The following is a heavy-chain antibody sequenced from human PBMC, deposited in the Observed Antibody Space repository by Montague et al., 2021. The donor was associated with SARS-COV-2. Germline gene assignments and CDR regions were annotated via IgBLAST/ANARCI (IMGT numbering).Heavy chain of an antibody. Sequence: SETLSLTCAVSGGSFSDDYWSWIRQSPGKGLEWIGEVYHSGSTTYNPSVRSRVLISIDTSRSQISLNSRSVTAADTAVYYCARGGIRIGMNRGVRSRPFDSWGQGTLVTVSS. CDR3: ARGGIRIGMNRGVRSRPFDS. D-gene: IGHD3-10*01. CDR2: VYHSGST. J-gene: IGHJ5*01. CDR1: GGSFSDDY. V-gene: IGHV4-34*01.